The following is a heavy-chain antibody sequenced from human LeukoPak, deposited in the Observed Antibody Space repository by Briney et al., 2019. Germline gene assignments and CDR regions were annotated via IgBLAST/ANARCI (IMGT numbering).Heavy chain of an antibody. CDR2: IYTSGST. V-gene: IGHV4-61*02. Sequence: PSETLSLTCTVSGGSISSSSYYWSWIRQPAGKGLEWIGRIYTSGSTNHNPSLKSRVTMSVDTSKNQFSLKLSSVTAADTAVYYCARDLDGSYYYYYGMDVWGQGTTVTVSS. CDR1: GGSISSSSYY. J-gene: IGHJ6*02. D-gene: IGHD5-24*01. CDR3: ARDLDGSYYYYYGMDV.